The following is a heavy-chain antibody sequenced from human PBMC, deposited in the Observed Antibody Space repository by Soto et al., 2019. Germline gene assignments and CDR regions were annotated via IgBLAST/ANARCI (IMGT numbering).Heavy chain of an antibody. D-gene: IGHD2-2*01. V-gene: IGHV3-23*01. CDR2: ISGSGGST. Sequence: PGGSLRLSCAASGFTFSSYAMSWVRQAPGKGLEWVSAISGSGGSTYYADSVKGRFTIFRDNAKNTQYRQRNSLRAEGTAVNYGPTPGHTGCYYSDMDVWGQGTPVTVSS. CDR3: PTPGHTGCYYSDMDV. CDR1: GFTFSSYA. J-gene: IGHJ6*02.